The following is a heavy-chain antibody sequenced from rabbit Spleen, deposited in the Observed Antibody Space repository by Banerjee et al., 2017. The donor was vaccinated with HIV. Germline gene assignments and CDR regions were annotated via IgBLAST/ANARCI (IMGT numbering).Heavy chain of an antibody. CDR3: ARDAGTSFSTYGMDL. CDR2: IELGSSGST. Sequence: QEQLVESGGGLVKPGASLTLTCIASGVSFSGSSYMCWVRQAPGKGLEWIACIELGSSGSTYSATWAKGRFTISKTSSTTVTLQMTSLTVADTATYFCARDAGTSFSTYGMDLWGPGTLVTVS. J-gene: IGHJ6*01. D-gene: IGHD8-1*01. V-gene: IGHV1S45*01. CDR1: GVSFSGSSY.